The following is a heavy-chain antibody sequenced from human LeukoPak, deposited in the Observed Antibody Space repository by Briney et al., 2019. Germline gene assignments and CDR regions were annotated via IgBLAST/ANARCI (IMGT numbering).Heavy chain of an antibody. CDR1: GGSFSGYY. D-gene: IGHD4-17*01. CDR3: ARRSTTVTRNSRFQFDY. V-gene: IGHV4-34*01. CDR2: INHSGST. Sequence: PSETLSLTCAVYGGSFSGYYWSWIRRPPGKGLEGIGEINHSGSTNYNPSLKSRVTISVDTSKNQFSLKLSSVTAADTAVYYCARRSTTVTRNSRFQFDYWGQGTLVTVSS. J-gene: IGHJ4*02.